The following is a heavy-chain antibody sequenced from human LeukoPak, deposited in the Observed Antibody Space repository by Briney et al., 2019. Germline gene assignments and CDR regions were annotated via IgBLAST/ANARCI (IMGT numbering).Heavy chain of an antibody. CDR1: GSSISSTYY. J-gene: IGHJ3*02. CDR3: ARNNTRTVSRGSSRRRANAFDI. D-gene: IGHD6-13*01. Sequence: SETLSLTCAVSGSSISSTYYWGWIRQPPGKGLEWIGSFYNSGSTYYNPSLRSRVTISVDTSKNQFSLRLRSVTAADTAVYYCARNNTRTVSRGSSRRRANAFDIRGQGTMVTVSS. CDR2: FYNSGST. V-gene: IGHV4-38-2*01.